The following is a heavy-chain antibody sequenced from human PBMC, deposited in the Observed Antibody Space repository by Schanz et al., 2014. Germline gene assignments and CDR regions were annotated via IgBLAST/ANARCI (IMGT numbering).Heavy chain of an antibody. D-gene: IGHD5-12*01. J-gene: IGHJ3*02. CDR2: ISSSGSYI. V-gene: IGHV3-21*01. CDR1: GFAFSAYS. Sequence: EVQLVESGGGLVKPGGSLRLSCAASGFAFSAYSMNWVRQAPGKGLEWVSSISSSGSYIYFPDSVKGRFTISRDNAKNSLYLQMNSLRAEDTAVYYCAGAVATIRADSFDIWGQGTMVAVSS. CDR3: AGAVATIRADSFDI.